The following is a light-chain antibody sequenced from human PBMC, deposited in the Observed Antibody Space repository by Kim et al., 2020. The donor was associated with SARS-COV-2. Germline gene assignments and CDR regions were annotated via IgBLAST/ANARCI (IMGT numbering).Light chain of an antibody. CDR1: SSNIGAGYD. V-gene: IGLV1-40*01. J-gene: IGLJ2*01. CDR2: DNS. CDR3: QSYDSSLSVV. Sequence: GQRVTISGTGSSSNIGAGYDVHWYQQLPGTAPKLLIYDNSKRPSGVPDRFSGSKSGTSASLAITGLQAEDEADYYCQSYDSSLSVVFGGGTKLTVL.